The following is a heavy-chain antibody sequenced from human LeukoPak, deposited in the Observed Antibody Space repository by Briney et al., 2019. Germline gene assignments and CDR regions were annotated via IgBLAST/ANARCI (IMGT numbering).Heavy chain of an antibody. CDR1: GFTFTSSA. CDR3: ARYSYGPYWYFDL. V-gene: IGHV1-58*02. CDR2: IVVGSGNT. J-gene: IGHJ2*01. D-gene: IGHD5-18*01. Sequence: TSVKVSCKASGFTFTSSAMQWVRQARGQRLEWIGWIVVGSGNTNYAQKFQGRVTMTRNTSISTAYMELSSLRSEDTAVCYCARYSYGPYWYFDLWGRGTLVTVSS.